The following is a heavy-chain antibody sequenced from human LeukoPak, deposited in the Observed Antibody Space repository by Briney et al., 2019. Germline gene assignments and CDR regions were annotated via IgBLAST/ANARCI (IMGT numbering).Heavy chain of an antibody. CDR3: AILRVAGYYFDY. CDR1: GGSVSSGSYY. CDR2: IYYSGNT. D-gene: IGHD2-21*01. Sequence: SETLSLTCTVSGGSVSSGSYYWSWIRQPPGKGLEWIGYIYYSGNTNYKPSLKSRVTISLDTSKNQFSLKLSSVTPADTAVYYCAILRVAGYYFDYWGQGTLVTVSS. V-gene: IGHV4-61*01. J-gene: IGHJ4*02.